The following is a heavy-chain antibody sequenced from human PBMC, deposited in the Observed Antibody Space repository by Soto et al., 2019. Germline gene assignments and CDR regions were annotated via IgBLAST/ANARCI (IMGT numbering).Heavy chain of an antibody. V-gene: IGHV3-23*01. CDR3: AKKGYYDTSGYPIRYFDY. Sequence: GESLKISCAASGFTFSNYAMAWVRQAPGKGLEWVSTITYSGGSRDYADSVKGRFTISRDNSRNTLYLQMNSLRAEDTAVYYCAKKGYYDTSGYPIRYFDYWGQGTLVTVSS. CDR1: GFTFSNYA. J-gene: IGHJ4*02. D-gene: IGHD3-22*01. CDR2: ITYSGGSR.